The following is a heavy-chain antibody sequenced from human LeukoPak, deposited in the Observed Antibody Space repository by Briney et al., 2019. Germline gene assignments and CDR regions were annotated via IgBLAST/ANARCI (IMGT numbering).Heavy chain of an antibody. V-gene: IGHV3-7*01. CDR1: GFTFSSFW. D-gene: IGHD3-16*02. Sequence: GGSLSLSCAASGFTFSSFWMSWVRQAPGKGLEWVANIKQGGSEKYYVDSVKGRFTISRDNAKNSLYLQMNSLRAEDTAVYYCARDLMDDYVWGSYRPSSYYFDYWGQGTLVTVSS. J-gene: IGHJ4*02. CDR3: ARDLMDDYVWGSYRPSSYYFDY. CDR2: IKQGGSEK.